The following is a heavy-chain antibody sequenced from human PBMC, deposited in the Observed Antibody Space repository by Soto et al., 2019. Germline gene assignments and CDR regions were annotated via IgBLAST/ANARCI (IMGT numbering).Heavy chain of an antibody. V-gene: IGHV4-61*01. J-gene: IGHJ5*02. CDR2: IYYSGST. CDR1: GASVSSGSHY. CDR3: ARDPIGYSPSHLFDQ. Sequence: SETLSLTCSVSGASVSSGSHYWSWIRQSPGKGLEWIGFIYYSGSTNYNPSLKSRVTISVDTSKNQFSLKVSSVTAADTAVYFCARDPIGYSPSHLFDQWGQGPLVT. D-gene: IGHD6-13*01.